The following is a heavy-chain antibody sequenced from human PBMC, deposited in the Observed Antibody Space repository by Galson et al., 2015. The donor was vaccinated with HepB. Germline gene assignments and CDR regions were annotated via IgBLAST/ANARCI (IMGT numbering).Heavy chain of an antibody. CDR3: ARGYYDSSGSLSFRG. CDR1: GFTFSSYS. CDR2: ISSSSSYI. Sequence: SLRLSCAASGFTFSSYSMNWVRQAPGKGLEWVSSISSSSSYIYYADSVKGRFTISRDNAKNSLYLQMNSLRAEDTAVYYCARGYYDSSGSLSFRGWGQGTLVTVSS. V-gene: IGHV3-21*01. J-gene: IGHJ4*02. D-gene: IGHD3-22*01.